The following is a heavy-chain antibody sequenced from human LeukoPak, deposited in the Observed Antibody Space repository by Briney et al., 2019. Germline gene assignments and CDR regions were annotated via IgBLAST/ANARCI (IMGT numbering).Heavy chain of an antibody. J-gene: IGHJ4*02. V-gene: IGHV4-30-2*01. CDR3: ARHHISGWFGELFLFDY. CDR2: IYHSGST. Sequence: SETLSLTCTVSGGSISSGGYYWSWIRQPPGKGLEWIGYIYHSGSTYYNPSLKSRVTISVDRSKNQFSLKLSSVTAADTAVYYCARHHISGWFGELFLFDYWGQGTLVTVSS. CDR1: GGSISSGGYY. D-gene: IGHD3-10*01.